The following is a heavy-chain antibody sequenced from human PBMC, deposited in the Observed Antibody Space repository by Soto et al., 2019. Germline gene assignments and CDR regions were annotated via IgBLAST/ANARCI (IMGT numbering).Heavy chain of an antibody. J-gene: IGHJ4*02. CDR3: ESLNWIRGRACYIDF. V-gene: IGHV4-61*01. Sequence: SENLSLTSSVSGGSIRSSHTSTYWTWIWQPPGKGLEWIAYIYHNGNTAYHPSLKNRITISVDSSKHQFSLKMTSVIAADTAVDYCESLNWIRGRACYIDFWGPRSLVTVSS. CDR2: IYHNGNT. D-gene: IGHD2-21*02. CDR1: GGSIRSSHTSTY.